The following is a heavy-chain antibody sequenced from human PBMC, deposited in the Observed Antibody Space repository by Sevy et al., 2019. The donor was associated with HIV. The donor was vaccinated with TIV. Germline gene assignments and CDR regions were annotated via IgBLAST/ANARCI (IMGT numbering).Heavy chain of an antibody. D-gene: IGHD2-15*01. V-gene: IGHV3-21*01. CDR2: ISTSSTYI. J-gene: IGHJ4*02. CDR1: GFIFSHYS. Sequence: GGSLRLSCTASGFIFSHYSMNWVRQAPGKGLEWVSSISTSSTYIYYADSVKGRFTISRDNAKNSLYLQMNSVRAEDTAVYYCARDLFSGGNAVYGYWGQGTLVTVSS. CDR3: ARDLFSGGNAVYGY.